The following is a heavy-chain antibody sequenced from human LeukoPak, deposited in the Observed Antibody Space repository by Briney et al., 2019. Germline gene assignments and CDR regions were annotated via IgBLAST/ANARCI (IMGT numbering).Heavy chain of an antibody. CDR3: ARAPFWTISARPLDY. J-gene: IGHJ4*02. CDR1: GASFNSYY. V-gene: IGHV4-34*01. D-gene: IGHD3/OR15-3a*01. Sequence: SETLSLTCAVYGASFNSYYWNWIRQTPGKGLEWIGEITHRGSANYNPSLKSRVTISVDMSKNQFSLRLSSMTAADTAIYYCARAPFWTISARPLDYWGQGTLVTVSS. CDR2: ITHRGSA.